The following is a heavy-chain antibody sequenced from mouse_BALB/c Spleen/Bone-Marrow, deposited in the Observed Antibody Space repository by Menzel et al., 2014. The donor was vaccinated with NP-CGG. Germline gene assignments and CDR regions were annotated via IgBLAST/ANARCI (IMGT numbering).Heavy chain of an antibody. V-gene: IGHV1S81*02. CDR3: TRYTYGDYPYYYAMDY. CDR2: INPSNGGT. Sequence: VQLQQSGAELVKPGASVKLSCEASGYTFTSYYMYWVKQRPGQGLEWIGGINPSNGGTNFNEKFKSKATLTVDKSSSAAYMQLGSLTSEDSAVYYCTRYTYGDYPYYYAMDYWGQGTSVTVSS. CDR1: GYTFTSYY. D-gene: IGHD2-13*01. J-gene: IGHJ4*01.